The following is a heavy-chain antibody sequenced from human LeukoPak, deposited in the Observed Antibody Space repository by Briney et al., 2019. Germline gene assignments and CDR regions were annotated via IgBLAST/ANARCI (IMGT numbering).Heavy chain of an antibody. V-gene: IGHV4-34*01. D-gene: IGHD6-19*01. CDR2: INHSGST. CDR1: GGSFSGNY. Sequence: SETLSLTCGVYGGSFSGNYWSWIRQPPGKGLEWIGEINHSGSTNYNPSLKSRVTISVDTSKNQFSLKLSSVTAADTAVYYCARRYSSGWYPVFDYWGQGTLVTVSS. CDR3: ARRYSSGWYPVFDY. J-gene: IGHJ4*02.